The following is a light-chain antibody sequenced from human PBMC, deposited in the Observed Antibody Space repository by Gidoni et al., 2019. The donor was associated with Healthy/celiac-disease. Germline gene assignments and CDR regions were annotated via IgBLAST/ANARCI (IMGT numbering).Light chain of an antibody. Sequence: EIVMTPSPATLSVSPGERATLSCRASHCVSSSLAWYQQKPGQAPRLLIYCASTRATGIPARFSGSGSETEFTLTISSLQSEDFAVYYCHQYNNWLALTFGGGTKVEIK. J-gene: IGKJ4*01. V-gene: IGKV3-15*01. CDR1: HCVSSS. CDR3: HQYNNWLALT. CDR2: CAS.